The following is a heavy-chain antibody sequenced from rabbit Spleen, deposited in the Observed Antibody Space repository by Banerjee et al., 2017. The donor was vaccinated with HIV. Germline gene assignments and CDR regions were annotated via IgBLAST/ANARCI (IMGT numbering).Heavy chain of an antibody. CDR3: ARVSETSGWGEDL. D-gene: IGHD4-1*01. Sequence: QEQLEESGGGLVKPEGSLTLTCKASGFSFSDRDVMCWVRQAPGKGLEWIACINTATGKPVYASWAKGRFTISRTSSTTVTLQMTSLTVADTATYFCARVSETSGWGEDLWGQGTLVTVS. V-gene: IGHV1S45*01. CDR2: INTATGKP. CDR1: GFSFSDRDV. J-gene: IGHJ3*01.